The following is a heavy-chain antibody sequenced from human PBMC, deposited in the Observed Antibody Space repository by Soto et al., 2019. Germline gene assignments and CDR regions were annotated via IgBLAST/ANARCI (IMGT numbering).Heavy chain of an antibody. CDR3: ARGRYYYYGMDV. Sequence: QVQLVESGGGVVQPGRSLRLSCAASGFTFSSYAMHWVRQAPGKGLEWVAVISYDGSNKYYADSVKGRFTISRDNSKNTLYLQMNSLRAEDTAAYYCARGRYYYYGMDVWGQGTTVTVSS. V-gene: IGHV3-30-3*01. J-gene: IGHJ6*02. CDR1: GFTFSSYA. CDR2: ISYDGSNK.